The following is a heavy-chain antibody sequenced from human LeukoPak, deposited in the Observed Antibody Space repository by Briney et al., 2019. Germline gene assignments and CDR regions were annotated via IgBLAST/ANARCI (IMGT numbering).Heavy chain of an antibody. D-gene: IGHD2-15*01. CDR1: GFTFSSYG. J-gene: IGHJ6*03. V-gene: IGHV3-23*01. CDR3: ASNSGGRHTNFGTLDYYYYYMDV. Sequence: PGGSLRLSCAASGFTFSSYGMTWVRQPPGKGLEWVSAISGSGSGGSTYYADSVKGRFTISRDNSKNTLYLQMNSLRAEDTAVYYCASNSGGRHTNFGTLDYYYYYMDVWGKGTTVTISS. CDR2: ISGSGSGGST.